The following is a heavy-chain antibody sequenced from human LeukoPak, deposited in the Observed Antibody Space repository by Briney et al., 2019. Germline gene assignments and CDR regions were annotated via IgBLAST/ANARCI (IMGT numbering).Heavy chain of an antibody. CDR2: INPNSGGT. CDR3: ARQGGSGYCSGGSCHPMKNYYYYYGMDV. CDR1: GYTFTGYY. J-gene: IGHJ6*04. D-gene: IGHD2-15*01. V-gene: IGHV1-2*04. Sequence: ASVKVSCKASGYTFTGYYMHWVRQAPGQGLEWMGWINPNSGGTNYAQKFQGWVTMTRDTSISTAYMELSRLRSDDTAVYYCARQGGSGYCSGGSCHPMKNYYYYYGMDVWGKGTTVTVSS.